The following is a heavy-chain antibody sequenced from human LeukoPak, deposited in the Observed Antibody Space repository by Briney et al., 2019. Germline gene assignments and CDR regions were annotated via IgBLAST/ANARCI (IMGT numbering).Heavy chain of an antibody. D-gene: IGHD6-13*01. CDR3: ARVHLGSSWSFDH. CDR2: IIPTFGTA. Sequence: GASAKVSCKASGGTFSSYAISWVRQAPGQGLEWMGRIIPTFGTANYAQKFQGRVTITTDESTSTAYMELSSLRSEDTAVYYCARVHLGSSWSFDHWGQGTLVTVSS. CDR1: GGTFSSYA. V-gene: IGHV1-69*05. J-gene: IGHJ4*02.